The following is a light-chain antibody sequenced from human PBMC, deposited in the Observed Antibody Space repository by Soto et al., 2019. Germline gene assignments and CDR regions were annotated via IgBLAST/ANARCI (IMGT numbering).Light chain of an antibody. CDR1: QSFSSY. V-gene: IGKV3-11*01. Sequence: EIVLTQSPATLSLSPGERATLSCRASQSFSSYLAWYQQKPGQAPRLLIYDASKRATDILARFSGRGSETDSTLNISSLASEAFAVFYCQHRSNWPPVITVGQDTRLEIK. J-gene: IGKJ5*01. CDR2: DAS. CDR3: QHRSNWPPVIT.